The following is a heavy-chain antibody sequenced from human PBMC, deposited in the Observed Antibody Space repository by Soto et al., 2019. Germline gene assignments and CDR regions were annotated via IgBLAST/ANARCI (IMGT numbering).Heavy chain of an antibody. Sequence: PGGSLRLSCAASGFTFSSYAMSWVRQAPGKGLEWVSAISGSGGSTYYADSVKGRFTISRDNSENTLYLQMNSLRAEDTAVYYCAKARRGITGTETIDFDYWGQGTLVTVSS. D-gene: IGHD1-20*01. CDR1: GFTFSSYA. V-gene: IGHV3-23*01. J-gene: IGHJ4*02. CDR3: AKARRGITGTETIDFDY. CDR2: ISGSGGST.